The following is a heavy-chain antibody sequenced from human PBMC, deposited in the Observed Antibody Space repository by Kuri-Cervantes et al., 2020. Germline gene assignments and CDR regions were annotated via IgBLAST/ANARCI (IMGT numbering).Heavy chain of an antibody. Sequence: GSLRLSCTVSGGSISSYYWSWIRQPAGKGLEWIGRIYTSGSTNYNPSLKSRVTMSVDTSKNQFSLKLSSVTAADTAVYYCAAALWFGELFGWFDPWGQGTLVTVSS. J-gene: IGHJ5*02. CDR1: GGSISSYY. CDR2: IYTSGST. D-gene: IGHD3-10*01. CDR3: AAALWFGELFGWFDP. V-gene: IGHV4-4*07.